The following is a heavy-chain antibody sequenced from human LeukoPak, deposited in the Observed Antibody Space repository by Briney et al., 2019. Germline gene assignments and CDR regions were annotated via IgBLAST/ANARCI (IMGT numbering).Heavy chain of an antibody. Sequence: SVKVSCKASGGTFSSYAISWVRQAPGQGLEWMGRIIPTFGTTNYAQKFQGRVTITADKSTSTAYMELSSLRSEDTAVYYCARDVPAHYYDSSGYYYVDYWGQGTLVTVSS. CDR3: ARDVPAHYYDSSGYYYVDY. J-gene: IGHJ4*02. CDR2: IIPTFGTT. V-gene: IGHV1-69*06. CDR1: GGTFSSYA. D-gene: IGHD3-22*01.